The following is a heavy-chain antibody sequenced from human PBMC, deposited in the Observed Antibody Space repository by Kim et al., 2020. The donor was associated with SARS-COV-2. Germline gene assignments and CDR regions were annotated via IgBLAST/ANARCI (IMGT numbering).Heavy chain of an antibody. CDR2: ISAYNGNT. V-gene: IGHV1-18*01. CDR1: VYTFTSYG. Sequence: ASVKVSCKASVYTFTSYGISWVRQAPGQGLEWMGWISAYNGNTNYAQKLQGRVTMTTDSSTSTAYMELRSLRSDDTAVYYCARGRYYDFWSGYYVSPGYYYYGMDVWGQGTTVTVSS. D-gene: IGHD3-3*01. J-gene: IGHJ6*02. CDR3: ARGRYYDFWSGYYVSPGYYYYGMDV.